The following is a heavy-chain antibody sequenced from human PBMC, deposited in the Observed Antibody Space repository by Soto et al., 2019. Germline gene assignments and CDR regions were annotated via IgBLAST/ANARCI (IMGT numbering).Heavy chain of an antibody. J-gene: IGHJ4*02. CDR2: MNPNSGNT. CDR3: GRERSSGGYVDY. CDR1: GYTFTSYD. D-gene: IGHD6-19*01. Sequence: QVQLVQSGAEVKKPGASVKVSCKASGYTFTSYDINWVRQATGQGLEWMGWMNPNSGNTGYAQTFQGRVTMTRNTSISTAYMEMSSLRFEDTAVYYCGRERSSGGYVDYLGQGNLVTVSS. V-gene: IGHV1-8*01.